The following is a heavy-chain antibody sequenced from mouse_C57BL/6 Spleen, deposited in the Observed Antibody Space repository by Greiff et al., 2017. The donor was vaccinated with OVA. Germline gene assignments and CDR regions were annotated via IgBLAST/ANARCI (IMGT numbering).Heavy chain of an antibody. CDR1: GYTFTSYG. CDR3: ARWGDGYPYYAMDY. Sequence: QVQLQQSGAELARPGASVKLSCKASGYTFTSYGISWVKQRTGQGLEWIGEIYPRSGNTYYNEKFKGKATLTADKSSSTAYMELRSLTSEDSAVYFCARWGDGYPYYAMDYWGQGTSVTVSS. J-gene: IGHJ4*01. CDR2: IYPRSGNT. V-gene: IGHV1-81*01. D-gene: IGHD2-3*01.